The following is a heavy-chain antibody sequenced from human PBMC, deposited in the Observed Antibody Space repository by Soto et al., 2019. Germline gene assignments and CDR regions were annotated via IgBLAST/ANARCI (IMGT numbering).Heavy chain of an antibody. CDR3: ARHGGKRYCSGGSCKSFAFDI. CDR1: GASFSVSDYH. V-gene: IGHV4-34*01. CDR2: ISHSGST. D-gene: IGHD2-15*01. Sequence: SETLSLTCTVSGASFSVSDYHWSWIRQPPGKGLEWVGEISHSGSTNYSPSLKSRVSISVDTSKNQVSLKLSSVTAADTAVYYCARHGGKRYCSGGSCKSFAFDIWGQGTMVTVSS. J-gene: IGHJ3*02.